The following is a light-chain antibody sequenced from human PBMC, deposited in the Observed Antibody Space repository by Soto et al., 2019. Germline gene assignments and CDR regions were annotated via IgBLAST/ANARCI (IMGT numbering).Light chain of an antibody. CDR1: SSNIGINT. V-gene: IGLV1-44*01. Sequence: QSVLTQPPSASGTPGQRVTISCSGSSSNIGINTVNWYQQLPGTAPKLLIYSNNQRPSGVPDRFSGSKSGTSASLAISGLQSEDEADYYCAAWDDSLNGPNYVFGTGTKVTVL. CDR2: SNN. CDR3: AAWDDSLNGPNYV. J-gene: IGLJ1*01.